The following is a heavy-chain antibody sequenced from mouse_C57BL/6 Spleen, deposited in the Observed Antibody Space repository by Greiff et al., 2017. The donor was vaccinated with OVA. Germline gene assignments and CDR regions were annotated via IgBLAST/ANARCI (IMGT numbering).Heavy chain of an antibody. D-gene: IGHD2-3*01. CDR3: ASGYDGYLYAMDY. Sequence: VQLQQSGTELVKPGASVKLSCKASGYTFTSYWMNWVKQRPGQGLEWIGNINPSNGGTNYNAKFKSKATLTVDKSSSKAYMQLSSLTSDDSAVYYCASGYDGYLYAMDYWGQGTSVTVSS. CDR1: GYTFTSYW. CDR2: INPSNGGT. J-gene: IGHJ4*01. V-gene: IGHV1-53*01.